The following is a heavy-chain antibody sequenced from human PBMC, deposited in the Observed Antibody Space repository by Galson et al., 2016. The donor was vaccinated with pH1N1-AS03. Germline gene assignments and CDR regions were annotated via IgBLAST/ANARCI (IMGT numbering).Heavy chain of an antibody. J-gene: IGHJ5*02. Sequence: SVKVSCKASGYTFTTYDINWVRQAPGQGLEWMGWMNPDSGNTGYAPSFQGRVTITRDTSIGTAYMALSSLRSEDTAVYYCARGVVDCSGPACSGTLRFDPWGQGTLVTVSS. V-gene: IGHV1-8*03. CDR3: ARGVVDCSGPACSGTLRFDP. D-gene: IGHD2-15*01. CDR2: MNPDSGNT. CDR1: GYTFTTYD.